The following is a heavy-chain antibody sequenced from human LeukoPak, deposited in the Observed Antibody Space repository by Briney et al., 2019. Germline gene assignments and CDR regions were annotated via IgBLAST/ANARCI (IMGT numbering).Heavy chain of an antibody. V-gene: IGHV3-7*01. CDR3: ARVVLRFLEWSYYFDY. CDR1: GFTFSSYW. Sequence: GGSLRLSCAASGFTFSSYWMSWVRQAPGKGLEWVANIKQDGSEKYYVDSVKGRFTISRDNAKNSLYLQMNSLRAEGTAVYYCARVVLRFLEWSYYFDYWGQGTLVTVSS. D-gene: IGHD3-3*01. J-gene: IGHJ4*02. CDR2: IKQDGSEK.